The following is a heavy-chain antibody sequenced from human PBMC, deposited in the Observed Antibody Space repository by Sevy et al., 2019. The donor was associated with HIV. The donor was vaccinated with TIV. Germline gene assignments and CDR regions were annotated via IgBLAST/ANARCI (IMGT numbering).Heavy chain of an antibody. J-gene: IGHJ5*01. D-gene: IGHD4-17*01. CDR1: GFSFRDYA. V-gene: IGHV3-23*01. Sequence: GGSLRLSCAASGFSFRDYAMSWVRQAPGKGLEWVSKINGRGSIAYYADSVKGRFTISRDNSENMLYLQMNGLRAEDTAVYYCAKHGDYISSWFDSWGQGTLVTVSS. CDR2: INGRGSIA. CDR3: AKHGDYISSWFDS.